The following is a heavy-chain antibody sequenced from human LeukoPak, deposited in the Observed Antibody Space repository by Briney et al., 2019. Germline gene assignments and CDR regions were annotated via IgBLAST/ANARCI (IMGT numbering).Heavy chain of an antibody. CDR3: ARPVVPAATPGGGYYWYFDL. D-gene: IGHD2-2*02. CDR1: GFTFSSYA. Sequence: GSLRLSCAASGFTFSSYAMSWVRQAPGKGLEWIGEINHSGSTNYNPSLKSRVTISVDTSKNQFSLKLSSVTAADTAVYYCARPVVPAATPGGGYYWYFDLWGRGTLVTVSS. J-gene: IGHJ2*01. V-gene: IGHV4-34*01. CDR2: INHSGST.